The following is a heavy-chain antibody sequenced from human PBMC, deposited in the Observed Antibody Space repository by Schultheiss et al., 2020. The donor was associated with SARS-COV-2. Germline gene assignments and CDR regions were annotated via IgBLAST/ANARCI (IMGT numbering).Heavy chain of an antibody. D-gene: IGHD1-26*01. Sequence: GESLKISCAASGFTFSSYSMNWVRQAPGKGLEWVSVIYSGGSTDYADSVKGRFNISRDNYKNTLSLQINSLRAEDTAMYYCVRDLSKYRGRFYAWGQGTLVTVSS. CDR1: GFTFSSYS. CDR2: IYSGGST. CDR3: VRDLSKYRGRFYA. V-gene: IGHV3-66*01. J-gene: IGHJ4*02.